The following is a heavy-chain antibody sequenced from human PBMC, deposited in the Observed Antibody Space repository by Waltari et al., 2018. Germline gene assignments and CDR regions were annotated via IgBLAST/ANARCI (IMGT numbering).Heavy chain of an antibody. CDR3: ARFPRDYSFDY. V-gene: IGHV4-61*02. Sequence: VKPSQTLSLTCSVSGGSITSGIYYWTWIRQPAGKGLEWIGRIYTSGNTDYNPSLKSRVTMSMDTSKNQFSLNLSSVTAADTAVYYCARFPRDYSFDYWGQGTLVTVSS. CDR2: IYTSGNT. J-gene: IGHJ4*02. CDR1: GGSITSGIYY. D-gene: IGHD4-17*01.